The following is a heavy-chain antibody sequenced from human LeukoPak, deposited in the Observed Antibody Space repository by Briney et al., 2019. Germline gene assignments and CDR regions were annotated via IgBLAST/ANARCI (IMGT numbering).Heavy chain of an antibody. V-gene: IGHV3-66*01. CDR2: IYSGGST. CDR3: ARALNWKEYYFDF. Sequence: PGGPLRLSCEASGFTVSGTYMTWVRQAPGKGLEWVSVIYSGGSTYYAGSVKGRFIISRDNSKNTLYLHMNSLRAEDTAVYYCARALNWKEYYFDFWGQGALVTVSS. J-gene: IGHJ4*02. D-gene: IGHD1-20*01. CDR1: GFTVSGTY.